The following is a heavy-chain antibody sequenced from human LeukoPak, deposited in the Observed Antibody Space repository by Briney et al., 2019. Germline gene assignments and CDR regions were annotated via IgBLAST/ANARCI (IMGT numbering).Heavy chain of an antibody. D-gene: IGHD5-12*01. J-gene: IGHJ4*02. Sequence: GGSLRLSCAASGFTFSSYWMSWVRQAPGKGLEWVANMKQDGSEKYYVDSVKGRFTISRDNAKNSLYLQMNSLRAEDTAVYYCASPRGYGYYFDYWGQGTLVTVSS. CDR3: ASPRGYGYYFDY. CDR1: GFTFSSYW. CDR2: MKQDGSEK. V-gene: IGHV3-7*01.